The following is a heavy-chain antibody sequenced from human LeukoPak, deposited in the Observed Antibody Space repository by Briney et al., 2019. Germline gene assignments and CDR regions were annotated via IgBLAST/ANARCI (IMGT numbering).Heavy chain of an antibody. CDR3: ASAVAAEDYYYYYMDV. Sequence: GGSLRLSCAASGFTFSSYGMHWVRQAPGKGLEWVAVISYDGSNKYYADSVKGRFTISRDNSKNTLYLQMNSLRAEDTAVYYCASAVAAEDYYYYYMDVWGKGTTVTISS. CDR1: GFTFSSYG. CDR2: ISYDGSNK. J-gene: IGHJ6*03. D-gene: IGHD6-19*01. V-gene: IGHV3-30*03.